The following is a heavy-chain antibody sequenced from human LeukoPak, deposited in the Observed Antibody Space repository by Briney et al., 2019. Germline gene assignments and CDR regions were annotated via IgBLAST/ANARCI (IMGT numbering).Heavy chain of an antibody. CDR3: ATDGALGGDDSFDV. CDR2: SDPEDGET. Sequence: ASVKVSCKVSGYTLTELSMHWVRQAPGKGLEWMGGSDPEDGETIYAQRFQGRVTMTEDTSTDTAYMELSSLRSEDTAVYYCATDGALGGDDSFDVWGQGTMVTVS. J-gene: IGHJ3*01. V-gene: IGHV1-24*01. D-gene: IGHD7-27*01. CDR1: GYTLTELS.